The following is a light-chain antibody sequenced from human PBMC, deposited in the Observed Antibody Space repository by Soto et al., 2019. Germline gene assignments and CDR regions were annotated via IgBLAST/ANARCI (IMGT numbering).Light chain of an antibody. CDR2: KIS. Sequence: DIVMTQTPLSSPVTLGQPASISCRSSQSLRHSDGNTYLSWLQQRPGQPPRLLIYKISNRLSGVPDSFSGSGAGTDFTLKISRVEAEDVGLYYCMQGTQFPPYTFGQGTKLEIE. CDR3: MQGTQFPPYT. CDR1: QSLRHSDGNTY. J-gene: IGKJ2*01. V-gene: IGKV2-24*01.